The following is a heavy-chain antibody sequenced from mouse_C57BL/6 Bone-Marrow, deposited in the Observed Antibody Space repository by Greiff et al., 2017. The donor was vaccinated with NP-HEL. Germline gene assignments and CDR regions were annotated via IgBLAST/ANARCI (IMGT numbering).Heavy chain of an antibody. CDR1: GYTFTNYW. Sequence: VQLVESGAELVRPGTSVKMSCKASGYTFTNYWIGWAKQRPGHGLEWIGDIYPGGGYTNYNEKFKGKATLTADKSSSTAYMQFSSLTSEDSAIYYCARLVYYDYYFDYWGQGTTLTVSS. CDR3: ARLVYYDYYFDY. D-gene: IGHD2-4*01. CDR2: IYPGGGYT. J-gene: IGHJ2*01. V-gene: IGHV1-63*01.